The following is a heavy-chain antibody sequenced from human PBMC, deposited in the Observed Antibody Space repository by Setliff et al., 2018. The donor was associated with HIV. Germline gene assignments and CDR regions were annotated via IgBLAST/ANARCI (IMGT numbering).Heavy chain of an antibody. J-gene: IGHJ3*02. CDR2: ISSSSSTI. V-gene: IGHV3-48*03. Sequence: SCAASGFTFSSYEMNWVRQAPGKGLEWVSSISSSSSTIYYADSVKGRFTISRDNAKNSLYLQMNSLRAEDTAFYYCARVEITIFGVADAFDIWGQGTMVTVSS. D-gene: IGHD3-3*01. CDR1: GFTFSSYE. CDR3: ARVEITIFGVADAFDI.